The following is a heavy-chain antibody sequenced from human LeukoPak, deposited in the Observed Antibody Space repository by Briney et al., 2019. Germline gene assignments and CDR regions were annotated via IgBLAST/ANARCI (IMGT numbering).Heavy chain of an antibody. CDR2: IYYSEST. Sequence: SETLSLTCTVSGGSISSSSYYWGWIRQPPGKGLEWIGSIYYSESTYYNPSLKSRVTISVDTSKNQFSLKLSSVTAADTAVYYCASLYSSGWSYSQPFDYWGQGTLVTVSS. CDR1: GGSISSSSYY. CDR3: ASLYSSGWSYSQPFDY. D-gene: IGHD6-19*01. V-gene: IGHV4-39*01. J-gene: IGHJ4*02.